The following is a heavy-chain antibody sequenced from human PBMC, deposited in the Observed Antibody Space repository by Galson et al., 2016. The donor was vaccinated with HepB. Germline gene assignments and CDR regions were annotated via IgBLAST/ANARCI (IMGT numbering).Heavy chain of an antibody. CDR1: GGSFSGSY. Sequence: SETLSLTCAVYGGSFSGSYWSWIRQSPGKGLEWIGQINHIGGTNYSPSRKSRVTITLDPATNQFSLKLTSVTAADTAVYYCAKDIYGDFYHDAFDVWGQGTMVTVSS. V-gene: IGHV4-34*01. J-gene: IGHJ3*01. D-gene: IGHD4-17*01. CDR3: AKDIYGDFYHDAFDV. CDR2: INHIGGT.